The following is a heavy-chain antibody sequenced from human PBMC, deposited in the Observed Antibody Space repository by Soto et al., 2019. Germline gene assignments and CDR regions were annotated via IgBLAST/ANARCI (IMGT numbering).Heavy chain of an antibody. CDR3: ARGAADYGDAFDI. V-gene: IGHV4-31*03. J-gene: IGHJ3*02. D-gene: IGHD4-17*01. CDR2: LYWSGNT. CDR1: GYSTSRGGYY. Sequence: QARLQESGPGLVKPSQTLSLTCRVSGYSTSRGGYYWYWILQHPGKGLEWIGYLYWSGNTYFNPSLTSRVSISLGTSWNQFFLNLTSVTAAATAVYYCARGAADYGDAFDIWGQGTTVTVSS.